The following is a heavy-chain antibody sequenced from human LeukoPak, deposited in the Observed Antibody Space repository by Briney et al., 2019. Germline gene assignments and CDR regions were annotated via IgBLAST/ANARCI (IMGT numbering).Heavy chain of an antibody. CDR3: ERVGTIPGGPFDP. CDR2: MWYDGSNK. J-gene: IGHJ5*02. V-gene: IGHV3-33*01. CDR1: GITFSSFG. Sequence: GGSLRLSCASPGITFSSFGMHWRRQAPGKGLELVAFMWYDGSNKYYADSVKGRFTISRDNSKNTLYLQMNSLRAEDTAVYYCERVGTIPGGPFDPWGGGTLVTVS. D-gene: IGHD3-9*01.